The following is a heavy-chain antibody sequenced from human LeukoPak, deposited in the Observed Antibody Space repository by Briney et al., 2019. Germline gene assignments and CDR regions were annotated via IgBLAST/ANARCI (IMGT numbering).Heavy chain of an antibody. D-gene: IGHD3-3*01. CDR3: AKGAGDFWSGYYSGNWFDP. V-gene: IGHV3-30*02. CDR2: IRYDGSNK. CDR1: GFTFSSYG. J-gene: IGHJ5*02. Sequence: PGGSLRLSCAASGFTFSSYGMHWVRQAPGKGLEWVAFIRYDGSNKYYADSVKGRFTISRDNSKNTLYLQMNSLRAEDTAVYYCAKGAGDFWSGYYSGNWFDPWGQGTLVTVSS.